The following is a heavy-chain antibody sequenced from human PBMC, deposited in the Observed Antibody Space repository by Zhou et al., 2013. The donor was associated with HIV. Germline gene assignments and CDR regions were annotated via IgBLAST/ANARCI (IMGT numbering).Heavy chain of an antibody. Sequence: QVQLVQSGAEVKKPGASVKVSCKASGYTFTSYAMHWVRQAPGQRLEWMGWINAGNGNTKYSQKFQGRVTITRDTSASTAYMELSSLRSEDTAVYYCARVPFMATGMDVWGKGTTVTVSS. CDR2: INAGNGNT. V-gene: IGHV1-3*01. J-gene: IGHJ6*03. CDR1: GYTFTSYA. D-gene: IGHD3-10*01. CDR3: ARVPFMATGMDV.